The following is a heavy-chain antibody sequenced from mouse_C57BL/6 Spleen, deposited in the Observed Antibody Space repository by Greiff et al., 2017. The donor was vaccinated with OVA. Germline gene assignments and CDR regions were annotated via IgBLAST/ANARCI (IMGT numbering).Heavy chain of an antibody. CDR1: GYTFTSYW. J-gene: IGHJ1*03. Sequence: QVQLQQPGAELVKPGASVKMSCKASGYTFTSYWITWVKQRPGQGLEWIGDIYPGSGSTNYNEKFKSKATLTVDTSSGTAYMQLSSLTSEDSAVYYCADEAYYSNSDHWYFGVWGTGTTVTVAS. D-gene: IGHD2-5*01. CDR2: IYPGSGST. CDR3: ADEAYYSNSDHWYFGV. V-gene: IGHV1-55*01.